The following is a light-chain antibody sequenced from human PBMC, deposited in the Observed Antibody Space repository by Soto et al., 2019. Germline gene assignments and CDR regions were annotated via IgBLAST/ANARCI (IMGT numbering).Light chain of an antibody. CDR1: QGITTS. CDR2: GAS. V-gene: IGKV1-9*01. J-gene: IGKJ4*01. Sequence: RLTQSPSSLSASVGDTVTIACRASQGITTSLVWYQQQPGKAPKLLIHGASTLQSGVPSRFSGSGSGTDFTLTISSLQPEDFATYSCQQRYRYPLTFGGGTKVDNK. CDR3: QQRYRYPLT.